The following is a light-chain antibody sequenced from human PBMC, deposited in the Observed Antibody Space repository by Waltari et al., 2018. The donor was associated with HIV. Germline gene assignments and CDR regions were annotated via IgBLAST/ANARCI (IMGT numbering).Light chain of an antibody. J-gene: IGLJ3*02. V-gene: IGLV10-54*04. CDR1: SHNVGNQG. Sequence: QTATLTCTGNSHNVGNQGATWLQHHQGHPPKLLSYRNNNRPSGISERFSASRSRNTASLTITGLQPEDEADYYCSAWDSSLGAWVFGGGTKLTVL. CDR2: RNN. CDR3: SAWDSSLGAWV.